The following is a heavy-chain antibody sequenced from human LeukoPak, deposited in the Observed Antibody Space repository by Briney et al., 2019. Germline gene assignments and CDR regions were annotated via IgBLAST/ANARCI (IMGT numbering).Heavy chain of an antibody. CDR1: GYTFTGYY. V-gene: IGHV1-2*02. J-gene: IGHJ6*03. CDR3: AVGSSPRGDYYYYMDV. CDR2: INPNSGGT. Sequence: ASVKVSCKASGYTFTGYYMHWVRQAPGQGLEWMGWINPNSGGTNYAQKFQGRVTMTRDTSISTAYMELSRLRSDDTAVYYCAVGSSPRGDYYYYMDVWGKGTTVTVSS. D-gene: IGHD2-15*01.